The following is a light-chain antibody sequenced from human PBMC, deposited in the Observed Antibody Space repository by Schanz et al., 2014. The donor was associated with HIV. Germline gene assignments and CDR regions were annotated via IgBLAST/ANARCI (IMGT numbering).Light chain of an antibody. Sequence: DIQMTQSPSTVSASVGDRVTITCRASQSIRSWLAWYQQKPGKAPELLIYKASVLQSGVPSRFSGSGSGTEFTLTISSLQPDDFATYYCQQYNSYPWTFGQGTKVEIK. J-gene: IGKJ1*01. CDR2: KAS. CDR3: QQYNSYPWT. V-gene: IGKV1-5*03. CDR1: QSIRSW.